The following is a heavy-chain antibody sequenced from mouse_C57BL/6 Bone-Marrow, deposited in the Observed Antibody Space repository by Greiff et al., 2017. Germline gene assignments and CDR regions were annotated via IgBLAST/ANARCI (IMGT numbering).Heavy chain of an antibody. Sequence: VQLQQSGAELVRPGASVKLSCKASGYTFTDYYINWVKQRPGQGLEWIARIYPGSGNTYYNEKFKGKATLTAEKSSSTAYMQRSSLTSEDSAVYFCARQDWEVDYWGQGTTLTVSS. J-gene: IGHJ2*01. CDR2: IYPGSGNT. CDR1: GYTFTDYY. D-gene: IGHD4-1*01. V-gene: IGHV1-76*01. CDR3: ARQDWEVDY.